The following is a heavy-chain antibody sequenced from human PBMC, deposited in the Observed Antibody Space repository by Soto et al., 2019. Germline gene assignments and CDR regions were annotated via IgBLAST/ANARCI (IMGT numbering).Heavy chain of an antibody. D-gene: IGHD6-19*01. V-gene: IGHV4-30-4*08. CDR2: IYHIGSP. CDR1: GDSIGTTHSY. Sequence: PSETLSLTCTVSGDSIGTTHSYWAWIRQSPGKGLEWIGYIYHIGSPSYNPSLKSRLSMSLDTSKNQFSLNLTSVTAADTAIYYCVRDRALDSSGHWFDSWGQGTLVTVSS. J-gene: IGHJ5*01. CDR3: VRDRALDSSGHWFDS.